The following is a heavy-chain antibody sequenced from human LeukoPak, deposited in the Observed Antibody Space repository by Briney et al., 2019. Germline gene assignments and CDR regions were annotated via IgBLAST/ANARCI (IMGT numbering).Heavy chain of an antibody. Sequence: LETLSLTCAVYGGSFSGYYWSWIRQPPGKGLEWIGEINHSGSTNYNPSLKSRVTISVDTSKNQFSLKLSSVTAADTAVYYCARGRGWYNYWGQGTLVTVSS. D-gene: IGHD6-19*01. V-gene: IGHV4-34*01. CDR2: INHSGST. J-gene: IGHJ4*02. CDR3: ARGRGWYNY. CDR1: GGSFSGYY.